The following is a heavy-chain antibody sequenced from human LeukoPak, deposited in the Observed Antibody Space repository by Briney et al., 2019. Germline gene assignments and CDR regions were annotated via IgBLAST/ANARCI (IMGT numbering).Heavy chain of an antibody. V-gene: IGHV1-69-2*01. CDR3: ATAVGLTRSNSDFDY. CDR1: GYTFTDYY. J-gene: IGHJ4*02. Sequence: ASVKISRKVSGYTFTDYYIHWVQQAPGKGLEWMGLVDPEDGKATYAEKFQGRVTITADTSTDTAYMEVSSLRSEDTAVYYCATAVGLTRSNSDFDYWGQGSQVTVSS. CDR2: VDPEDGKA. D-gene: IGHD1-26*01.